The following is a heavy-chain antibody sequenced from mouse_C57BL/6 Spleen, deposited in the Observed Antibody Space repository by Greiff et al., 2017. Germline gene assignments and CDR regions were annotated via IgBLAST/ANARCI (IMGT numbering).Heavy chain of an antibody. CDR2: IYPRDGST. J-gene: IGHJ3*01. CDR1: GYTFTSYD. V-gene: IGHV1-85*01. Sequence: QVHVKQSGPELVKPGASVKLSCKASGYTFTSYDINWVKQRPGQGLEWIGGIYPRDGSTNYNEKFKGKAPLTVDTSSSTAYMELHSLTSEDSAVYFCARSGDGYYGFAYWGQGTLVTVSA. CDR3: ARSGDGYYGFAY. D-gene: IGHD2-3*01.